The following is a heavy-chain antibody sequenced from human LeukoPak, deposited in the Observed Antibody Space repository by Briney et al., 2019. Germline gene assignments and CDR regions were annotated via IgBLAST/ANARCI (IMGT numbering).Heavy chain of an antibody. CDR3: ARGRSSSWYGGDWFDP. CDR2: IWYDGSKK. CDR1: GFTFSSYG. Sequence: PGRSLRLSCAASGFTFSSYGMHWVRQAPGKGLEWVAVIWYDGSKKYYGDSVKGRFTISRDNSKNTLYLQMNSLRAEDTAVYYCARGRSSSWYGGDWFDPWGQGTLVTVSS. J-gene: IGHJ5*02. V-gene: IGHV3-33*01. D-gene: IGHD6-13*01.